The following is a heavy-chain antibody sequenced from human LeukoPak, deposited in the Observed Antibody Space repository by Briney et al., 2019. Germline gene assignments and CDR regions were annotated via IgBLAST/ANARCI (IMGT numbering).Heavy chain of an antibody. CDR2: IYHSGST. Sequence: PSETLSLTCTVSGYSISSGYYWGWIRQPPGKGLEWIGSIYHSGSTYYNPPLKSRVTISVDTSKNQFSLKLSSVTAADTAVYYCARHLGYSGYDFHYGMDVWGQGTTVTVSS. D-gene: IGHD5-12*01. CDR3: ARHLGYSGYDFHYGMDV. J-gene: IGHJ6*02. CDR1: GYSISSGYY. V-gene: IGHV4-38-2*02.